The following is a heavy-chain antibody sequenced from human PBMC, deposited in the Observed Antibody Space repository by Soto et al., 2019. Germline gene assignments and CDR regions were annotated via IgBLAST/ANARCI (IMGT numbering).Heavy chain of an antibody. J-gene: IGHJ4*02. V-gene: IGHV3-30*04. Sequence: PGGSLRLSCAASGFTFSDYPMHWVRQAPGKGLEWVAVISYDGRVKYYVDSVKGRFTISRDDSKNTLYLQMNSLRVIDTAVYYCARDFIVGAPDYFDYWGQGTLVTVSS. D-gene: IGHD1-26*01. CDR1: GFTFSDYP. CDR3: ARDFIVGAPDYFDY. CDR2: ISYDGRVK.